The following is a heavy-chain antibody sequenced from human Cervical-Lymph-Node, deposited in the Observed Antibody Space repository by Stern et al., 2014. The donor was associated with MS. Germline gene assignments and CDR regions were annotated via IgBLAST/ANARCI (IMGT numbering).Heavy chain of an antibody. CDR3: AKDIGAAAPFDY. Sequence: MQLVQSGGGLVQPGRSLRLSCAASGFTFDDYAMHWVRQAPGKGLEWVSGISWNSGSIGYADSVKGRFTISRDNAKNSLYLQMNSLRAEDTALYYCAKDIGAAAPFDYWGQGTLVTVSS. D-gene: IGHD6-13*01. CDR2: ISWNSGSI. CDR1: GFTFDDYA. J-gene: IGHJ4*02. V-gene: IGHV3-9*01.